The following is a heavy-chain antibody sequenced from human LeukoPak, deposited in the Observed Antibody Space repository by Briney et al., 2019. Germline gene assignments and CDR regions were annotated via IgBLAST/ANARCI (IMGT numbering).Heavy chain of an antibody. J-gene: IGHJ5*02. CDR2: ICYSGST. Sequence: PSETLSLTCAVSGYSISSSNWWGWIRQPPGKGLEWIGYICYSGSTYYNPSLKSRVTISVDKSKNQFSLKLSSVTAADTAVYYCAREGITMVRGIANWFDPWGQGTLVTVSS. CDR1: GYSISSSNW. V-gene: IGHV4-28*03. D-gene: IGHD3-10*01. CDR3: AREGITMVRGIANWFDP.